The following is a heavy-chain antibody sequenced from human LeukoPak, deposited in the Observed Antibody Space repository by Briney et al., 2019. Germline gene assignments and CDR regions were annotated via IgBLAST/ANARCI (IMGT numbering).Heavy chain of an antibody. CDR2: ISVYNGNT. Sequence: ASVKVSCKASGYTFTSYGISWVRQAPGQGLEWMGWISVYNGNTNYAQKLQGRVTMTTDTSTSTAYMELRSLRSDDTAVYYCARDRKGVLLWFGEPLDYWGQGTLVTVSS. CDR3: ARDRKGVLLWFGEPLDY. CDR1: GYTFTSYG. D-gene: IGHD3-10*01. V-gene: IGHV1-18*01. J-gene: IGHJ4*02.